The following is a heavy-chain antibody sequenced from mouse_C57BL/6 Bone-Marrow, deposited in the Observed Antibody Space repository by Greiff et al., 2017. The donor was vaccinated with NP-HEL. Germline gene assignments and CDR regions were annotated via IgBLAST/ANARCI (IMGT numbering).Heavy chain of an antibody. CDR2: ISSGSSTI. CDR1: GFTFSDYG. Sequence: EVKLMESGGGLVKPGGSLKLSCAASGFTFSDYGMHWVRQAPEKGLEWVAYISSGSSTIYYADTVKGRFTISRDNAKNTLFLQMTSLRSEDTAMYYCAPMDVDYWGQGTTLTVSS. J-gene: IGHJ2*01. V-gene: IGHV5-17*01. CDR3: APMDVDY.